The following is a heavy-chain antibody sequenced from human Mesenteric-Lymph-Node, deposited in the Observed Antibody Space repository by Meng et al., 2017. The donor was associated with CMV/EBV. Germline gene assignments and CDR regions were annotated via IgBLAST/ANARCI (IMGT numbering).Heavy chain of an antibody. V-gene: IGHV4-61*01. D-gene: IGHD3-9*01. J-gene: IGHJ4*02. Sequence: SVSSGSYSWSWIRQPPGKGLEWIGYIYYSASTNYSPSLKSRATISLDTSNNQFSLRLTSVTAADTAVYYCARADGYDILTGYYPLDYWGQGTLVTVSS. CDR1: SVSSGSYS. CDR3: ARADGYDILTGYYPLDY. CDR2: IYYSAST.